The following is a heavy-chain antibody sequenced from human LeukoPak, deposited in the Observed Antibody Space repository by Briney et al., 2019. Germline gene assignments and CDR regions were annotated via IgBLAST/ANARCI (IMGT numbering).Heavy chain of an antibody. V-gene: IGHV3-74*01. D-gene: IGHD6-13*01. CDR1: GFTFSSYW. Sequence: SGGSLRLSCAASGFTFSSYWMQWVRQAPGKGLVCVSHIDSDGSGTTYGDSAKGRFTISRDNAKNTLYLQMNSLRAEDTAVYYCARGTAAAAGIDYWGQGILVTVSS. J-gene: IGHJ4*02. CDR3: ARGTAAAAGIDY. CDR2: IDSDGSGT.